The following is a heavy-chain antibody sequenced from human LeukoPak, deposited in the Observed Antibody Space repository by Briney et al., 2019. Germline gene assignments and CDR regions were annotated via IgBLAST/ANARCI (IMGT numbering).Heavy chain of an antibody. D-gene: IGHD6-19*01. V-gene: IGHV3-23*01. CDR3: AKTKSSGWSHDAFDI. CDR2: ISGSGGST. Sequence: GGSLRLSCAASGFTFSSYAMSWVRQAPGKGLEWVSAISGSGGSTYYADSVKGRFTISRDNSKNTLYLQMNSLRAEDTAVYYCAKTKSSGWSHDAFDIWGQGTMVTVFS. J-gene: IGHJ3*02. CDR1: GFTFSSYA.